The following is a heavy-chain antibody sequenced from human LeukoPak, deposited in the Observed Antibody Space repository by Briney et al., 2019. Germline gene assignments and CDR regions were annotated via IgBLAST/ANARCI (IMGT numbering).Heavy chain of an antibody. D-gene: IGHD3-10*01. CDR3: ARSDYYGSGAPDY. CDR2: ISSSSSYI. Sequence: GGSLRLSCAVSGFTFSSYSRNWVRQAPGKGLEWVSSISSSSSYIYYADSVKGRFTISRDNAKNSLYLQMNSLRAEDTAVYYCARSDYYGSGAPDYWGQGTLVTVSS. CDR1: GFTFSSYS. V-gene: IGHV3-21*01. J-gene: IGHJ4*02.